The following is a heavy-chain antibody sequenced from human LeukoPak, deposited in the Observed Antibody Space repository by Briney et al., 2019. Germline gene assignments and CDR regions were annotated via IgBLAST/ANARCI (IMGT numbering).Heavy chain of an antibody. V-gene: IGHV1-69*04. Sequence: ASVKVSCKASGGTFSSYAISWVRQAPGQGLEWMGRIIPILGIANYAQKFQGRVTITADKSTSTAYMELSSLRSEDTAVYYCARDTYDSSGYPAYYFDYRGQGTLVTVSS. D-gene: IGHD3-22*01. CDR2: IIPILGIA. CDR3: ARDTYDSSGYPAYYFDY. CDR1: GGTFSSYA. J-gene: IGHJ4*02.